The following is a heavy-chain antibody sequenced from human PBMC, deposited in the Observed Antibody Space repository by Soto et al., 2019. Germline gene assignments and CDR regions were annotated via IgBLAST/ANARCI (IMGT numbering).Heavy chain of an antibody. CDR3: ARDLNEIAATNWFDP. Sequence: GASVKVSCKASGGTFSSYAISWVRQAPGQGLEWMGGIIPIFGTANYAQKFQGRVTITADESTSTAYMELSSLRSEDTAVYYCARDLNEIAATNWFDPWGQGTLVTVSS. J-gene: IGHJ5*02. D-gene: IGHD6-6*01. CDR2: IIPIFGTA. CDR1: GGTFSSYA. V-gene: IGHV1-69*13.